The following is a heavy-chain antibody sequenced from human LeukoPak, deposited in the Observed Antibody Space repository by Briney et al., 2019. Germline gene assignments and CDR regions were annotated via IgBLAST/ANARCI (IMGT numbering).Heavy chain of an antibody. D-gene: IGHD6-13*01. Sequence: SETLSLTCTVSGESINSFYWSWIRQPAGKGLEWIGRIYSSGSTNYSPSLKSRVTISVDTSKNQFSLKLSSVTAADTAVYYCARAGNLAAAGPYYFDYWGQGTLVTVSS. CDR3: ARAGNLAAAGPYYFDY. V-gene: IGHV4-4*07. CDR1: GESINSFY. J-gene: IGHJ4*02. CDR2: IYSSGST.